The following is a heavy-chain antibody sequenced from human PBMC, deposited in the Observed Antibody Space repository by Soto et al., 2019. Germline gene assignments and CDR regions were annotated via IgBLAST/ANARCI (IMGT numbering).Heavy chain of an antibody. D-gene: IGHD6-19*01. CDR2: ISSSGSTI. CDR3: AWGQYSSGGGYFDY. V-gene: IGHV3-48*03. CDR1: GFTFSSYE. J-gene: IGHJ4*02. Sequence: EVQLVESGGGLVQPGGSLRLSCAASGFTFSSYEMNWVRQAPGKGLEWVSYISSSGSTIYYADSVKGRFTISRDNAKNSRYRKMNRRRAGDTAVYYCAWGQYSSGGGYFDYWGQETLVTVSS.